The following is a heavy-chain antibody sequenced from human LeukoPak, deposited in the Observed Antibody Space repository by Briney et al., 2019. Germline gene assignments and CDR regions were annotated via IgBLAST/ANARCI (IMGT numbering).Heavy chain of an antibody. J-gene: IGHJ4*02. D-gene: IGHD1-26*01. Sequence: SETLSLTCAVYGGSFSGYYWSWIRQPPGKGLEWIGEINHSGSTNYNPSLKSRVTISVDTSKNQFSLKLSSVTAADTAAYYCARHGPIGPKRGYFEHWGQGTLVTVSS. CDR3: ARHGPIGPKRGYFEH. CDR2: INHSGST. CDR1: GGSFSGYY. V-gene: IGHV4-34*01.